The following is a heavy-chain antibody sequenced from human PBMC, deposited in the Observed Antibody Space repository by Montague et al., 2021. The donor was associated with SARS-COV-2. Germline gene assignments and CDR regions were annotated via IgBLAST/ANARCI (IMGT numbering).Heavy chain of an antibody. J-gene: IGHJ4*02. Sequence: SETLSLTCTVSGGSISSSSYYWGWIRQPPGKGLEWTGSIYYSGSTYYNPSLKSRVTISVDTSKNQFSLKLRSVTAADTAVYYCARAPPAYWGSVVIVAAHFDYWGQGTLVTVSS. CDR1: GGSISSSSYY. CDR2: IYYSGST. CDR3: ARAPPAYWGSVVIVAAHFDY. V-gene: IGHV4-39*07. D-gene: IGHD2-15*01.